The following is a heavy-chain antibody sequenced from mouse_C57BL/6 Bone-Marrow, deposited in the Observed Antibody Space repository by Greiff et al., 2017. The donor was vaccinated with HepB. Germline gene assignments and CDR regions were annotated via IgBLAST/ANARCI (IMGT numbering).Heavy chain of an antibody. CDR3: ARMVTTDPGV. CDR2: ISYDGSN. CDR1: GYSITSGYY. D-gene: IGHD2-2*01. V-gene: IGHV3-6*01. J-gene: IGHJ1*03. Sequence: EVKLQESGPGLVKPSQSLSLTCSVTGYSITSGYYWNWIRQFPGNKLEWMGYISYDGSNNYNPSLKNRISITRDTSKNQFFLKLNSVTTEDTATYYCARMVTTDPGVWGTGTTVTVSS.